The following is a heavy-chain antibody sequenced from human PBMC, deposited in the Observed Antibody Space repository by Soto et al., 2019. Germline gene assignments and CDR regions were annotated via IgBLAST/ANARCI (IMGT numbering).Heavy chain of an antibody. CDR2: ISAYNGNT. D-gene: IGHD2-2*02. CDR1: GYTFTSYG. V-gene: IGHV1-18*01. Sequence: ASVKVSCKASGYTFTSYGISWVRQAPGQGLEWMGWISAYNGNTNYAQKLQGRVTVTTDTSTSTAYMELRSLRSDDTAVYYCARDPRCSSTSWYTVGWFDPWGQGTLVTVSS. J-gene: IGHJ5*02. CDR3: ARDPRCSSTSWYTVGWFDP.